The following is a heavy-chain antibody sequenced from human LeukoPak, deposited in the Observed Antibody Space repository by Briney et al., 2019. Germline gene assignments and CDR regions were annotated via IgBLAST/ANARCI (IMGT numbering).Heavy chain of an antibody. V-gene: IGHV1-2*02. CDR2: INPNSGGT. CDR1: GYTFTGYY. J-gene: IGHJ6*02. CDR3: ARGGEDGYDAYYYYCMDV. D-gene: IGHD5-24*01. Sequence: ASVKVSCKASGYTFTGYYMHWVRQAPGQGLEWVGWINPNSGGTNYAQKFQGRVTMTRATSISTAYMELSRLRSDATAVYYCARGGEDGYDAYYYYCMDVWGQGTTVTVSS.